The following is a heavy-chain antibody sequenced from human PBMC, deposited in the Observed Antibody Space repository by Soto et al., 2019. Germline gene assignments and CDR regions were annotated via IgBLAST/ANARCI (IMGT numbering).Heavy chain of an antibody. CDR2: INHSGST. J-gene: IGHJ5*02. CDR1: GGSFSGYY. Sequence: PSETLSLTCAVYGGSFSGYYWSWIRQPPGKGLEWIGEINHSGSTNYNPSLKSRVTISVDTSKNQFSLKLSSVTAADTAVYFCARRRMVRGVILGPHIHFDPWGQGTLVTVSS. CDR3: ARRRMVRGVILGPHIHFDP. D-gene: IGHD3-10*01. V-gene: IGHV4-34*01.